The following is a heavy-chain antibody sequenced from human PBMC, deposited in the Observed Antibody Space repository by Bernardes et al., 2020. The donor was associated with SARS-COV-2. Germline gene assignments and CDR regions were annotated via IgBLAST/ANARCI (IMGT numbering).Heavy chain of an antibody. CDR1: DLPVESNY. Sequence: GVSLRLSCAASDLPVESNYMSWVRESPGKGLEWVAVIYFNSNTQYADSVKDRFTISRDNSKNTLYLQMSSLRAEDTAVYYCTRGGPRSVMDYWGQGTLVTVSS. CDR2: IYFNSNT. J-gene: IGHJ4*02. D-gene: IGHD3-16*01. CDR3: TRGGPRSVMDY. V-gene: IGHV3-53*01.